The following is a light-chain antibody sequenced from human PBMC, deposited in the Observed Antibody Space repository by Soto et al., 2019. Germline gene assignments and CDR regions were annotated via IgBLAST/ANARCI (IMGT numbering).Light chain of an antibody. CDR1: QSVSSN. CDR2: DAS. Sequence: ETVMTQSPATLSVSPGERATLSCRTSQSVSSNLAWYQQKPGQAPRLLIYDASTRATGIPARFSGSGSGTEFTLTISSLQSEDFAVYYCQQYSNWPPWTFGQGTKVEIK. V-gene: IGKV3-15*01. CDR3: QQYSNWPPWT. J-gene: IGKJ1*01.